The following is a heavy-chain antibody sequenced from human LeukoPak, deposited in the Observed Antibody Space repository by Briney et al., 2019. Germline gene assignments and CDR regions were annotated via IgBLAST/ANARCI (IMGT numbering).Heavy chain of an antibody. J-gene: IGHJ2*01. CDR2: IYYSGST. V-gene: IGHV4-59*08. Sequence: PSETLSLTCTVSGGSISSYYWSWIRQPPGKGLEWIGYIYYSGSTNYNPSLKSRVTISVDTSKNQFSLKLNSVTAADTAVYYCAXLQXYXGYXWIPYWYFDLWGRGTLVTVSS. D-gene: IGHD5-12*01. CDR1: GGSISSYY. CDR3: AXLQXYXGYXWIPYWYFDL.